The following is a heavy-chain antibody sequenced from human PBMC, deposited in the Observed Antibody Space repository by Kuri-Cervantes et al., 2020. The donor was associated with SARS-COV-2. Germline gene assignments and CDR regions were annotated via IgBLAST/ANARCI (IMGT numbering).Heavy chain of an antibody. D-gene: IGHD2-8*01. Sequence: GESLKTSCAASGFTFRRYAMHWVRQAPGKGLEWVAFISNDGTNKDYLASGKGRFTISRDNSQNTLYLQMQSLRSEDSAFYYCARDRLGVHDSWGQGTLVTVSS. V-gene: IGHV3-30*03. CDR2: ISNDGTNK. CDR3: ARDRLGVHDS. CDR1: GFTFRRYA. J-gene: IGHJ4*02.